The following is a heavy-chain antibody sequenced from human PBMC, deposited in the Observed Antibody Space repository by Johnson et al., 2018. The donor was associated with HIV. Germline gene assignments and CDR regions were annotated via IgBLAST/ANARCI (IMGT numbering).Heavy chain of an antibody. CDR2: IYNDGSRT. J-gene: IGHJ3*02. CDR3: TTEVREEKAFDI. CDR1: GFAFRTYW. Sequence: EVQLVESGGGLVQPGGSLRLSCAASGFAFRTYWMVWVRQVPGKRPVWVERIYNDGSRTTYADSVRGRFTISRDNAKYTVDLQMNSLKTEDTAVYYCTTEVREEKAFDIWGQGTMVTVSS. V-gene: IGHV3-74*03. D-gene: IGHD1-26*01.